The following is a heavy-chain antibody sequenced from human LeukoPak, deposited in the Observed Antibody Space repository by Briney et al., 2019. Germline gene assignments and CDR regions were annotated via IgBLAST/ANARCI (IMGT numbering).Heavy chain of an antibody. Sequence: ASVKVSCKAFGYTFISDYMHWVRQAPGQGLEWMGWINPNSGGTNYAQKFQGRVTMTRDTSISTAYMELSRLRSDDTAVYYCARGSVEDGFDPWGQGTLVTVSS. J-gene: IGHJ5*02. D-gene: IGHD5-24*01. CDR1: GYTFISDY. CDR2: INPNSGGT. CDR3: ARGSVEDGFDP. V-gene: IGHV1-2*02.